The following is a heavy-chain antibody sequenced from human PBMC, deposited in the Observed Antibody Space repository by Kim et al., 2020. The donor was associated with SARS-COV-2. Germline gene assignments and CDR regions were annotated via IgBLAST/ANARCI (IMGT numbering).Heavy chain of an antibody. J-gene: IGHJ3*02. CDR3: AKVPLEGSSSAFDI. V-gene: IGHV3-30*18. CDR1: GFTFSSYG. Sequence: GGSLRLSCAASGFTFSSYGMHWVRQAPGKGLEWVAVISYDGSNKYYADSVKGRFTISRDNSKNTLYLQMNSLRAEDTAVYYCAKVPLEGSSSAFDIWGQGTMVTVSS. D-gene: IGHD6-13*01. CDR2: ISYDGSNK.